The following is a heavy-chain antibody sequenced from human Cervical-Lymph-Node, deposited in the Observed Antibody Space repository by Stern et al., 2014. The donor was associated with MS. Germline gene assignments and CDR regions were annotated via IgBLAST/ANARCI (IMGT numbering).Heavy chain of an antibody. Sequence: DQLVESGPGLVKPSQTLSLTCAVSGGSISSGPYYWSWIRQRPGQGLEWLCDIYYNGDTYYNPSLEGRLTLSVDMSENPFSLRLTSVSAADPAMYYFARDSYAGPAGDSFDLWGHGTMVTVSA. D-gene: IGHD3-16*01. CDR1: GGSISSGPYY. V-gene: IGHV4-31*11. CDR3: ARDSYAGPAGDSFDL. CDR2: IYYNGDT. J-gene: IGHJ3*01.